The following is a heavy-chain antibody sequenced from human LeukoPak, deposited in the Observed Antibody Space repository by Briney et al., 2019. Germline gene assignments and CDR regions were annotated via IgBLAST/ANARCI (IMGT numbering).Heavy chain of an antibody. D-gene: IGHD4-23*01. CDR1: GGSFSGYY. Sequence: SETLSLTCAVYGGSFSGYYWSWIRQPPGKGLEWIGYIYDSGSTNYNPSLKSRVTISVDTSMNQFSLKLSSVTAADTAVYYCARERWFDIWGQGTMVTVSS. V-gene: IGHV4-59*01. CDR2: IYDSGST. J-gene: IGHJ3*02. CDR3: ARERWFDI.